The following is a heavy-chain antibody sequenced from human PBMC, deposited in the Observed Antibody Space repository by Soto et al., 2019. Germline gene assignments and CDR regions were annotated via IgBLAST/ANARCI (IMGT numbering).Heavy chain of an antibody. D-gene: IGHD3-3*01. CDR1: GDSVSSNSAA. CDR3: ARGHXVRFLDWSPVGYYGMDV. V-gene: IGHV6-1*01. CDR2: TYYRSKWYN. J-gene: IGHJ6*02. Sequence: PSQTLSLTCAISGDSVSSNSAAWNWIRQSPSRGLEWLGRTYYRSKWYNDYAVSVKSRITINPDTSKNQFSLQLNSVTPEDTAVYYCARGHXVRFLDWSPVGYYGMDVWGQGTTVTVSS.